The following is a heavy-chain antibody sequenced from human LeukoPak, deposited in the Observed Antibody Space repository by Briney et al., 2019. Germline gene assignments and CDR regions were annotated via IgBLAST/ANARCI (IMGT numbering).Heavy chain of an antibody. Sequence: PGGSLRLSCAASGFTFNNYWIHWVRQVPGKDLVWVSRIDGDASRTNYADSVKGRFTISRDNVKNTVYLQMSSLTVEDTAVYYCARYCNGDTCDGALDLWGQGTLVTVSS. J-gene: IGHJ3*01. V-gene: IGHV3-74*01. CDR3: ARYCNGDTCDGALDL. CDR1: GFTFNNYW. CDR2: IDGDASRT. D-gene: IGHD2-15*01.